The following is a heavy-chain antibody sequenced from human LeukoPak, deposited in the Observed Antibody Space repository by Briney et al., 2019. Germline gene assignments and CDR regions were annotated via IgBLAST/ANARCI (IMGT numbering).Heavy chain of an antibody. V-gene: IGHV4-59*01. D-gene: IGHD5-18*01. CDR1: GGSISSYY. CDR2: IYYSGST. Sequence: PSETLSLTCTVSGGSISSYYWSWIRQPPGKGLEWIGYIYYSGSTNYNPSLKSRVTISVDTSKNQFSLKLSSVTAEDTAVYYCARDPKATGGYSYGYPYSYYYYYMDVWGKGTTVTVSS. CDR3: ARDPKATGGYSYGYPYSYYYYYMDV. J-gene: IGHJ6*03.